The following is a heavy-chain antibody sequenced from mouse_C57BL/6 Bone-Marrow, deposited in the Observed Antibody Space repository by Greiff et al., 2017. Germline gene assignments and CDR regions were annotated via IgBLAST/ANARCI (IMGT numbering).Heavy chain of an antibody. J-gene: IGHJ2*01. CDR3: TRGDLVYDFDY. V-gene: IGHV1-69*01. D-gene: IGHD2-10*02. CDR2: IDPSDSHT. CDR1: GYTFTSYW. Sequence: QVQLQQPGAELVMPGASVKLSCKASGYTFTSYWMHWVKQRPGQGLEWIGEIDPSDSHTNYNQKFKGKATLTVDKSSSTAYMQLSSLTSEYSAVYCCTRGDLVYDFDYWGQGTTLTVSS.